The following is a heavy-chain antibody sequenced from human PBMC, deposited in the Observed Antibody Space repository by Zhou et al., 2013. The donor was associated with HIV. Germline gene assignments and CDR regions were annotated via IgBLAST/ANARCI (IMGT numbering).Heavy chain of an antibody. V-gene: IGHV1-69*05. J-gene: IGHJ5*02. CDR2: IIPFFGNP. D-gene: IGHD3-9*01. CDR1: ESIFFSYA. Sequence: QVQLVQSGAEVRKPGSSVRVSCRPSESIFFSYAITWVRQAPGQGLEWMGRIIPFFGNPNYAQKFQGRVTITTDESTSTAYMELNSLRSEDTAVYYCAIKQTGYRGWFDPWGQGTLVTVSS. CDR3: AIKQTGYRGWFDP.